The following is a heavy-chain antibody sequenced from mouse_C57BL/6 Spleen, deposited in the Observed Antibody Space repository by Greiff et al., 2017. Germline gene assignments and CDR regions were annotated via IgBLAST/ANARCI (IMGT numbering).Heavy chain of an antibody. CDR3: ARYYYGSSVDY. CDR1: GYTFTSYG. Sequence: VQLQESGAELARPGASVKLSCKASGYTFTSYGISWVKQRTGQGLEWIGEIYPRSGNTYYNEKFKGKATLTADKSSSTAYMELRSLTSEDSAVYFCARYYYGSSVDYWGQGTTLTVSS. J-gene: IGHJ2*01. V-gene: IGHV1-81*01. CDR2: IYPRSGNT. D-gene: IGHD1-1*01.